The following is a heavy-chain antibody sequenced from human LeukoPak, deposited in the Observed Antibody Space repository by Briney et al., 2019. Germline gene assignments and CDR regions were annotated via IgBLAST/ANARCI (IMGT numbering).Heavy chain of an antibody. D-gene: IGHD3-22*01. J-gene: IGHJ3*01. V-gene: IGHV5-51*01. Sequence: GESLQISCKGSGYRFSTYWIAWVRQMPGKGLEWMGIIYPGDSDTRYSPSFQGQVTISADKSVNTAYLQWSSLKASDTAMYYCARPNITSYYDSRGYDAFDVWGQGTLDTVYS. CDR2: IYPGDSDT. CDR3: ARPNITSYYDSRGYDAFDV. CDR1: GYRFSTYW.